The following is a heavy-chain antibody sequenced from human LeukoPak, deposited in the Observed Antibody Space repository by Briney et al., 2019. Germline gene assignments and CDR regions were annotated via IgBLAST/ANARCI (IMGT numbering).Heavy chain of an antibody. CDR2: IYPADSNT. CDR3: ARQFTSSSGLDY. J-gene: IGHJ4*02. CDR1: GYTFTDYW. D-gene: IGHD6-6*01. Sequence: GESLKISCKTSGYTFTDYWLGGVRQVPGKGLEWMGIIYPADSNTRYSPSFQGQVTISVDKTISTAYLQWSSLKASDTAMYYCARQFTSSSGLDYWGQGTLVTVSS. V-gene: IGHV5-51*01.